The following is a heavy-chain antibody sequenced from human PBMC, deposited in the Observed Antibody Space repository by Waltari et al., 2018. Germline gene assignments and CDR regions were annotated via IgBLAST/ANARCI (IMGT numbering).Heavy chain of an antibody. CDR2: ISYDGSNK. V-gene: IGHV3-30*18. CDR1: GFTFSSYG. Sequence: QVQLVESGGGVVQPGRSLRLSCAASGFTFSSYGMHWVRQATGKGLEWVAVISYDGSNKYYADSVKGLFTISRDNSKNTLYLQMNSLRAEDTAVYYCAKVRGDTAMVTGMDVWGQGTTVTVSS. J-gene: IGHJ6*02. D-gene: IGHD5-18*01. CDR3: AKVRGDTAMVTGMDV.